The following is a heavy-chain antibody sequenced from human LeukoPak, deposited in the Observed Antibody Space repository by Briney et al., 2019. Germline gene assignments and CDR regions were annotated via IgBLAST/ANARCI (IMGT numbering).Heavy chain of an antibody. CDR2: INHSGST. Sequence: PSETLSLTCAVYGGSFSDYYWSWIRQPPGKGLEWIGEINHSGSTNYNPSLKSRVTISVDTSKNQFSLKLSSVTAADTAVYYCARGPIVVVPAAMPREDYWGQGTLVTVSS. CDR3: ARGPIVVVPAAMPREDY. J-gene: IGHJ4*02. CDR1: GGSFSDYY. V-gene: IGHV4-34*01. D-gene: IGHD2-2*01.